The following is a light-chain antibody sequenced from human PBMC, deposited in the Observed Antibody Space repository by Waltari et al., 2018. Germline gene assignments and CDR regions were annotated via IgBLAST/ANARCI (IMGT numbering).Light chain of an antibody. V-gene: IGLV4-69*01. CDR2: LDSDGSH. Sequence: QLVLTQPPSASASLGASVKLTCTLNSGHTRYAIAWHQQQPEKGPRFLMKLDSDGSHPKGDGIPDRFSGPSSGAERYLILSSLQSEDEADYYCQSWDTGINVFGGGTKLTVL. CDR3: QSWDTGINV. CDR1: SGHTRYA. J-gene: IGLJ2*01.